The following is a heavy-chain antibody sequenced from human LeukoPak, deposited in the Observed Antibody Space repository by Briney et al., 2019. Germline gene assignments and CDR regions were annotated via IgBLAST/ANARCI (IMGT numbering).Heavy chain of an antibody. V-gene: IGHV4-39*07. Sequence: PSETLSLTCTVSGGSISSSSYYWGWIRQPPGKGLEWIGSIYYSGSTYYNPSLKSRVTISVDTSKNQFSLKLSSVTAADTAVYYCARDGRSSYSPLDYWGQGALVTVSS. CDR1: GGSISSSSYY. J-gene: IGHJ4*02. CDR3: ARDGRSSYSPLDY. CDR2: IYYSGST. D-gene: IGHD1-26*01.